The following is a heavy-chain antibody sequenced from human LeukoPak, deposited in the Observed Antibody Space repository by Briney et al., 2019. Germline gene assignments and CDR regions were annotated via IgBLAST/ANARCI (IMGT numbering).Heavy chain of an antibody. CDR3: ARDRFYYDSSGGFDY. D-gene: IGHD3-22*01. CDR1: GFTFSSYS. Sequence: GGSLRLSCAASGFTFSSYSINWVRQAPGRGLEWVSSISSTSTYIYYADPVKGRFTISRDNVEHSLYLQMNSLRAEDAAVYYCARDRFYYDSSGGFDYWGQGTLVTVSS. V-gene: IGHV3-21*01. J-gene: IGHJ4*02. CDR2: ISSTSTYI.